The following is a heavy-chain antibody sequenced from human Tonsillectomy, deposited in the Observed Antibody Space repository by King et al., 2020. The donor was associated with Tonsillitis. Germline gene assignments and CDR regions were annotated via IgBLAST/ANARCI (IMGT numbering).Heavy chain of an antibody. CDR3: STDGYSDFWSASYRALDS. CDR2: IKSKAAAGAI. D-gene: IGHD3-3*01. Sequence: VQLVESGGGLVKPGGSLRLSCSASGLTVNNAWMSWVRQAPGKGLEWVGRIKSKAAAGAIDYAAPVKGRFTISRDDSKNTVYLQMDSLKTEDTAVYYCSTDGYSDFWSASYRALDSWGQGTLVTVSS. V-gene: IGHV3-15*01. J-gene: IGHJ4*02. CDR1: GLTVNNAW.